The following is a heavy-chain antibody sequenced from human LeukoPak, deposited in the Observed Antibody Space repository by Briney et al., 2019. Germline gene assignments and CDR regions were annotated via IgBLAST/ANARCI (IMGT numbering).Heavy chain of an antibody. CDR3: ARSEFEAFDM. CDR2: INSNSNYM. D-gene: IGHD3-10*01. Sequence: GGSLRLSCAASGFIFSYYSMNWVRQAPGKGLEWVSSINSNSNYMSYADPVKGRFTISRDNAKNSLYLQMTSLRAEDTAVYYCARSEFEAFDMWGQGTTVTVSS. V-gene: IGHV3-21*01. CDR1: GFIFSYYS. J-gene: IGHJ3*02.